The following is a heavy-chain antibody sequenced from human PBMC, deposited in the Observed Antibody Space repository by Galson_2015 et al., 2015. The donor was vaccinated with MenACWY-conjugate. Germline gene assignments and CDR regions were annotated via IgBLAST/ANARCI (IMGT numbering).Heavy chain of an antibody. CDR2: IKRDGSDK. J-gene: IGHJ6*03. CDR3: ARVRAQYGSGSFYSSSMSSYYYYYMDV. Sequence: SLRLSCAASGFTFSNYWMTWVRQAPGKGLEWVANIKRDGSDKYYVDSMKGRFTISRDNAKNSLYLQMNSLRAEDTAVYYCARVRAQYGSGSFYSSSMSSYYYYYMDVWGKGTTVTVSS. D-gene: IGHD3-10*01. CDR1: GFTFSNYW. V-gene: IGHV3-7*01.